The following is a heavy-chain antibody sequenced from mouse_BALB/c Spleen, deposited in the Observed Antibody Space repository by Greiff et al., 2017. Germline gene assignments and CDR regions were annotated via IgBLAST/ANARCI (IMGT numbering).Heavy chain of an antibody. CDR1: GFTFSSYG. CDR3: ARHGNYGDY. Sequence: EVHLVESGGGLVKPGGSLKLSCAASGFTFSSYGMSWVRQTPDKRLEWVATISSGGSYTYYPDSVKGRFTISRDNAKNTLYLQMSSLKSEDTAMYYCARHGNYGDYWGQGTTLTVSS. V-gene: IGHV5-6*01. D-gene: IGHD1-1*02. CDR2: ISSGGSYT. J-gene: IGHJ2*01.